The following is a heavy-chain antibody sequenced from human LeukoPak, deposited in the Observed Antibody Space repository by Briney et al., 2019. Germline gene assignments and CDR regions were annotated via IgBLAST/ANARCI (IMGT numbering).Heavy chain of an antibody. D-gene: IGHD6-19*01. J-gene: IGHJ4*02. Sequence: GGFLRLSCAPSGLSVSSNFMSWVRQVPGKGLEWVATLYSYGTTYYADSVKGRFTISRDNSKNTLYLQMNSLRAEDTALYYCAKDNRRHYTSGPNPDSLHWGQGALVTVSS. CDR3: AKDNRRHYTSGPNPDSLH. V-gene: IGHV3-53*01. CDR2: LYSYGTT. CDR1: GLSVSSNF.